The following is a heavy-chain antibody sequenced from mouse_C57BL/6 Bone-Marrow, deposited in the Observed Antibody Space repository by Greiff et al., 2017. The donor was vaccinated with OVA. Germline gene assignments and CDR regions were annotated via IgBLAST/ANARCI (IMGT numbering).Heavy chain of an antibody. CDR2: ISNLAYSI. Sequence: EVKVVESGGGLVQPGGSLKLSCAASGFTFSDYGMAWVRQAPRKGPEWVAFISNLAYSIYYAATVTGRFTISRGNAKNTLYLEMSSLRSEDTAMYYCARSYYYGSSPAWFAYWGQGTLVTVSA. CDR1: GFTFSDYG. D-gene: IGHD1-1*01. V-gene: IGHV5-15*01. J-gene: IGHJ3*01. CDR3: ARSYYYGSSPAWFAY.